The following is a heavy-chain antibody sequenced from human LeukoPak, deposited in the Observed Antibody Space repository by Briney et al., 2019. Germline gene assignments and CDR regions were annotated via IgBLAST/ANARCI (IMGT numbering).Heavy chain of an antibody. CDR3: ASHYDIDY. J-gene: IGHJ4*02. CDR1: GLTFSTYT. Sequence: AGGSLRLSCVASGLTFSTYTMNWVRQAPGKGLEWVSSISSGSSYIYYADSMKGRFTVSRDNAKNSLYLQMNSLKAEDTAVYFCASHYDIDYWGQGTLVTVSS. V-gene: IGHV3-21*06. D-gene: IGHD3-9*01. CDR2: ISSGSSYI.